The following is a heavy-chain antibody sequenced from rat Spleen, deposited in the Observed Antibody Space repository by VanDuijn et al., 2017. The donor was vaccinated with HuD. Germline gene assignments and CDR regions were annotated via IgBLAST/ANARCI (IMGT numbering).Heavy chain of an antibody. Sequence: EVQLVESGGGLVQPGRSLKLSCAASGFTFSNYGTHWIRQAPGKGLEWIASITYTGGSTYYPDSVKGRFTISRDDANSILYLQMNSLRSEDTATYYCATAGTRVSRFAYWGQGTLVTVSS. V-gene: IGHV5-19*01. CDR3: ATAGTRVSRFAY. J-gene: IGHJ3*01. CDR2: ITYTGGST. CDR1: GFTFSNYG. D-gene: IGHD1-4*01.